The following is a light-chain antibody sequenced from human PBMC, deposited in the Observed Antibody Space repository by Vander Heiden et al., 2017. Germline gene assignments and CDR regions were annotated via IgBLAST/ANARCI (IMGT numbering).Light chain of an antibody. CDR3: QQSYSTPPYT. J-gene: IGKJ2*01. CDR1: QSISSY. V-gene: IGKV1-39*01. Sequence: IQMTQSPSSVSASVGDRVTITCRASQSISSYLNWYQQKPGKAPKLLIYAASSLQSGGASRFSGSGSGKDFTLTISRRQPEDFATYYCQQSYSTPPYTVVQGTKLEIK. CDR2: AAS.